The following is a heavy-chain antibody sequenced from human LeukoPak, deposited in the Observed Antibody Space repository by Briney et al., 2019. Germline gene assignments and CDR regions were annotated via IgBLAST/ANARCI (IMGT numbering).Heavy chain of an antibody. CDR1: GYTFTSYG. Sequence: GASVKVSCKASGYTFTSYGISWVRQAPGQGLEWMGWISAYNGNTNYAQKLQGRVTMTTDTSTSTAYMELRSLRSDDTAVYYCARFFWSGYYYYCYMDVWGKGTTVTVSS. D-gene: IGHD3-3*01. V-gene: IGHV1-18*01. CDR2: ISAYNGNT. J-gene: IGHJ6*03. CDR3: ARFFWSGYYYYCYMDV.